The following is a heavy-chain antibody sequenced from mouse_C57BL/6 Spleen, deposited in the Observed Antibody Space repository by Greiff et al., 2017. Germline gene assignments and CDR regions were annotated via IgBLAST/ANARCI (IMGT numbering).Heavy chain of an antibody. Sequence: EVQRVESGGGLVQPGGSMKLSCVASGFTFSNYWMNWVRQSPEKGLEWVAQIRLKSDNYATHYAESVKGRFTISRDDSKSSVYLQMNNLRAEDTGIYYCTALYPYYAMDYWGQGTSVTVSS. CDR2: IRLKSDNYAT. D-gene: IGHD2-12*01. V-gene: IGHV6-3*01. J-gene: IGHJ4*01. CDR3: TALYPYYAMDY. CDR1: GFTFSNYW.